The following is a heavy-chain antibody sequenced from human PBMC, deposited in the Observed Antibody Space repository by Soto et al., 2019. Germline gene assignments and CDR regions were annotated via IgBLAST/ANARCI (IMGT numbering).Heavy chain of an antibody. J-gene: IGHJ4*02. V-gene: IGHV3-23*01. CDR2: ISGSGGST. CDR3: AKRAPYYDFWSGYGGSSFDY. D-gene: IGHD3-3*01. Sequence: GGSLRLSCAASGFTFSSYAMSWVRQAPGKGLEWVSAISGSGGSTYYADSVKGRFTISRDNSKNTLYLQMNSLRAEDTAVYYCAKRAPYYDFWSGYGGSSFDYWGQGTLVTVSS. CDR1: GFTFSSYA.